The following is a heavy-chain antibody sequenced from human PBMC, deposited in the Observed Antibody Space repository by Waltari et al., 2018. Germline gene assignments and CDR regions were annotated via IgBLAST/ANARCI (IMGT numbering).Heavy chain of an antibody. V-gene: IGHV3-33*01. D-gene: IGHD3-10*01. Sequence: QVQLVESGGGVVQPGRSLRLSCAASGFTFSSYGMHWVRQAPGKGLEWVAVIWYDGSNKYYADSVKGRFTISRDNSKNTLYLQMNSLRAEDTAVYYCARDPMVRGVISYFDYWGQGTLVIVSS. CDR1: GFTFSSYG. J-gene: IGHJ4*02. CDR3: ARDPMVRGVISYFDY. CDR2: IWYDGSNK.